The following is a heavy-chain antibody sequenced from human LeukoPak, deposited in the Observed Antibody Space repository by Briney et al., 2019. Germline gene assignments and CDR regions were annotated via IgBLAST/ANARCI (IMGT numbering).Heavy chain of an antibody. D-gene: IGHD3-10*01. CDR1: GDSISSGAYS. CDR3: ARELWFANAPGSWLDP. CDR2: IFHTGST. V-gene: IGHV4-30-2*01. Sequence: SETLSLTCVVSGDSISSGAYSWSWIRQPPGKGLEWIGYIFHTGSTFYNPSLKSRLTISVDNSKNQFSLRLSSVAAADTAVYYCARELWFANAPGSWLDPWGQGTLVTVSS. J-gene: IGHJ5*02.